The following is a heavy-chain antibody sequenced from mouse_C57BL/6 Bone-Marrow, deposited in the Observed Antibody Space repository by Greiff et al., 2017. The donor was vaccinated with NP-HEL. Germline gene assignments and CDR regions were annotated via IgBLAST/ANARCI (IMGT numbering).Heavy chain of an antibody. J-gene: IGHJ2*01. V-gene: IGHV14-4*01. CDR2: IDPENGDT. Sequence: EVQLQQSGAELVRPGASVKLSCTASGFNIKDDYMHWVKQRPEQGLEWIGWIDPENGDTEYASKFQGKATITADTSSNTAYLQLSSLTSDDTAVYYCTGGIYYDLFDYWGQGTTLTVSS. CDR1: GFNIKDDY. D-gene: IGHD2-4*01. CDR3: TGGIYYDLFDY.